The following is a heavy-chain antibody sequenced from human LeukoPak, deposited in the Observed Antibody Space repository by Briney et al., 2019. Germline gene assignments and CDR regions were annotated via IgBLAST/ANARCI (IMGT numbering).Heavy chain of an antibody. D-gene: IGHD3-3*01. CDR3: ARGPGYDFWSGYRAVDY. V-gene: IGHV3-21*01. Sequence: PGGSLLLSCAASGFTFSSYSMNWVRQAPGKGLEWVSSISSSSSYIYYADSVKGRFTISRDNAKNSLYLQMNSLRAEDTAVYYCARGPGYDFWSGYRAVDYWGQGTLVTVSS. CDR1: GFTFSSYS. CDR2: ISSSSSYI. J-gene: IGHJ4*02.